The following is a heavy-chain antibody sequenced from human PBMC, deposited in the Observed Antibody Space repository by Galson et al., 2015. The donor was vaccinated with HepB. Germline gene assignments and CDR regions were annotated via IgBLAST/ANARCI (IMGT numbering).Heavy chain of an antibody. Sequence: SLRLSCAASGFTFSSYSMNWVRQAPGKGLEWVSSISSSSSYIYYADSVKGRFTISRDNAKNSLYLQMNSLRAEDTAVYYCARGGWDPTYWYFDLWGRGTLVTVSS. J-gene: IGHJ2*01. D-gene: IGHD1-26*01. CDR3: ARGGWDPTYWYFDL. CDR2: ISSSSSYI. CDR1: GFTFSSYS. V-gene: IGHV3-21*01.